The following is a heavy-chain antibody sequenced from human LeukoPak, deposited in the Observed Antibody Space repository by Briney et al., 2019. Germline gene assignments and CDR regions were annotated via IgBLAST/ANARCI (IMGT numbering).Heavy chain of an antibody. J-gene: IGHJ4*02. CDR3: ARQKRYSGSYFDY. CDR2: IYYSGST. CDR1: GGSISSYY. V-gene: IGHV4-59*08. D-gene: IGHD1-26*01. Sequence: SETLSLTCTVSGGSISSYYWSWIRQPPGKGLEWIGYIYYSGSTNYNPSLKGRVTISVDTSKNQFSLKLSSVTAADTAVYYCARQKRYSGSYFDYWGQGTLVTVSS.